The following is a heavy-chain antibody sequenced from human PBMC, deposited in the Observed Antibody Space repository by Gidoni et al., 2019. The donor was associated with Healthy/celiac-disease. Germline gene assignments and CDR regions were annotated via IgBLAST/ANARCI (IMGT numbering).Heavy chain of an antibody. J-gene: IGHJ6*02. CDR2: ISSSSSYI. CDR3: AGDEVQLWTLYYYYGMDV. V-gene: IGHV3-21*01. CDR1: GFTFSSYS. Sequence: EVQLVESGGGLVKPGGSLRLSCAASGFTFSSYSMNWVRQAPGKGLEWVSSISSSSSYISYADSVKGRFTISRDNAKNSLYLQMNSLRAEDTAVYYCAGDEVQLWTLYYYYGMDVWGQGTTVTVSS. D-gene: IGHD5-18*01.